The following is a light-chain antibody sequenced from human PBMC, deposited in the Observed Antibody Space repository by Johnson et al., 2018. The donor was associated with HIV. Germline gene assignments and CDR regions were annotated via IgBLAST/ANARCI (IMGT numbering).Light chain of an antibody. V-gene: IGLV1-51*01. CDR1: SSNIGNNY. CDR3: GTGDNSLRTAF. J-gene: IGLJ1*01. Sequence: QSVLTQPPSVSAATGQKVTISCSGSSSNIGNNYVAWYQQVPGTAPKLLIYDNNRRPSGVPDRFSGSKSGTSATLGLTGLKTGDEADYFCGTGDNSLRTAFFGTGTKFTVL. CDR2: DNN.